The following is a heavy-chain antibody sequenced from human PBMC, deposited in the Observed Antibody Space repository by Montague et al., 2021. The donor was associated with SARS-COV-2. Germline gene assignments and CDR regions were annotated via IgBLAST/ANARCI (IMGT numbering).Heavy chain of an antibody. Sequence: SETLSLTCTVSGGSISSYYWSWIRQPPGKGLEWIGYIYFSGSTDYNPALKSQVTTSVATSKNQFSLRLSSLTAADTAVYYCAGHGRCSVIVNTRRGAFDXWGPGTMVTVSS. CDR2: IYFSGST. CDR1: GGSISSYY. V-gene: IGHV4-59*08. J-gene: IGHJ3*02. CDR3: AGHGRCSVIVNTRRGAFDX. D-gene: IGHD3-22*01.